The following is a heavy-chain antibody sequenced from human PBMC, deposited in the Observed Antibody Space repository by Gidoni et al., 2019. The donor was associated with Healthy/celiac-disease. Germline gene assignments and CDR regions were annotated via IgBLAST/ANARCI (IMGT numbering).Heavy chain of an antibody. Sequence: QVQLVQSGAEVKKPGASVKVSCKASGYTFTGYYMHWVRQAPGQGLEWMGWINPNSGGTNYAQKFQGRVTMTRDTSISTAYMELSRLRSDDTAVYYCASPLETVATIYYYYGMDVWGQGTTVTVSS. CDR3: ASPLETVATIYYYYGMDV. D-gene: IGHD5-12*01. J-gene: IGHJ6*02. CDR1: GYTFTGYY. V-gene: IGHV1-2*02. CDR2: INPNSGGT.